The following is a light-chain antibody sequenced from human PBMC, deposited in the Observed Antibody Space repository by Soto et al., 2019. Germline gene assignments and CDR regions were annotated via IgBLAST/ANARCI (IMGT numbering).Light chain of an antibody. J-gene: IGKJ5*01. V-gene: IGKV3-20*01. CDR1: QNISIY. CDR3: QQYGGSPRT. Sequence: EIVLTQSPATLSLSPGERATLSCRASQNISIYLAWYQQKPGQAPRLLIYDASNRATGIPARFSGSGSGTDFTLTIARLEPEDFAVYYCQQYGGSPRTFGQGTRLEIK. CDR2: DAS.